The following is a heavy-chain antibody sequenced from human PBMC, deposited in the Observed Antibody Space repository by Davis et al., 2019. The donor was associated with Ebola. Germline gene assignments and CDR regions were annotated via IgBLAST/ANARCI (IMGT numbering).Heavy chain of an antibody. CDR3: AREVRDYGSGSHYYYGMDV. D-gene: IGHD3-10*01. J-gene: IGHJ6*02. CDR1: GYTFTSYY. CDR2: VNPSGGST. Sequence: AASVKVSCKASGYTFTSYYMHWVRQAPGQGLEWTGIVNPSGGSTSYAQKFQGRVTMTRDTSTSTVYMELSSLRSEDTAVYYCAREVRDYGSGSHYYYGMDVWGQGTTVTVSS. V-gene: IGHV1-46*01.